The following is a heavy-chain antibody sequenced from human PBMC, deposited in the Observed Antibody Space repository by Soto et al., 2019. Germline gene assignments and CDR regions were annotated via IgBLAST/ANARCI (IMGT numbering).Heavy chain of an antibody. CDR3: ARVWGWYSSGWYYFDY. CDR2: ISAYNGNT. V-gene: IGHV1-18*01. J-gene: IGHJ4*02. CDR1: GYTFTSYG. D-gene: IGHD6-19*01. Sequence: QVQLVQSGAEVKKPGASVKVSCKASGYTFTSYGISWVRQAPGQGLEWMGWISAYNGNTNYAQKLQGRVTMTTDTSTSTADMELRGLRSDDTAVYYCARVWGWYSSGWYYFDYWGQGTLVTVSS.